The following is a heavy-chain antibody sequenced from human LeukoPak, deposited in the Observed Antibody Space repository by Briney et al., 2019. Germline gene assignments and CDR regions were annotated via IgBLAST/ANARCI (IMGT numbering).Heavy chain of an antibody. CDR1: GFSFSGYG. D-gene: IGHD3-10*01. CDR2: ISASGAGT. J-gene: IGHJ4*02. V-gene: IGHV3-23*01. Sequence: GGSLRLSCAVSGFSFSGYGMSWVRQAPGKGLEWVSVISASGAGTDYADSVKGRFTISRDNSKNTLFLQMNSLRAEDTGVYYCATNCITMVRGVICYWGQGTLVTVSS. CDR3: ATNCITMVRGVICY.